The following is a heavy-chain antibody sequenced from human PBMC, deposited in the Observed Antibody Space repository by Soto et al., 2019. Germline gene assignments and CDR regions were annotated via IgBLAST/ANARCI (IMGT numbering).Heavy chain of an antibody. D-gene: IGHD3-3*01. CDR1: GYSISSGYY. J-gene: IGHJ6*02. CDR2: IYHSGST. CDR3: ARRGFFYGMDV. V-gene: IGHV4-38-2*01. Sequence: SETLSLTCAVSGYSISSGYYWGWIRQPPGKGLEWIGSIYHSGSTYYNPSLKSRVTISVDTSKNQFSLKLSSVTAADTAVYYCARRGFFYGMDVWGQGPTVTVSS.